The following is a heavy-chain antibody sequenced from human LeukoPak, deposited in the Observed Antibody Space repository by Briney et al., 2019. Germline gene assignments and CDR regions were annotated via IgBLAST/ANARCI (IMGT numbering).Heavy chain of an antibody. Sequence: GSLRLSCAASGFTFSSYWMSWVRQAPGKGLEWVANIRQDGSEKYYVDSVKGRFTISRDNAKNSLYLQMNSLRAEDTAVYYCARGESYGRNYYFDYWGQGTLVTVSS. CDR1: GFTFSSYW. D-gene: IGHD5-18*01. CDR2: IRQDGSEK. J-gene: IGHJ4*02. CDR3: ARGESYGRNYYFDY. V-gene: IGHV3-7*03.